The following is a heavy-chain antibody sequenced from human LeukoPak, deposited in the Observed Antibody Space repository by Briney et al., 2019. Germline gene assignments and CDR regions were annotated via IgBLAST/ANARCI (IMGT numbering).Heavy chain of an antibody. D-gene: IGHD4-17*01. V-gene: IGHV3-23*01. CDR3: AARGDDYGEYYFDY. J-gene: IGHJ4*02. Sequence: PGGSLRLSCAASGFTFSSYAMSWVRQAPGKGLEWVSAISGSGGSTYYADSVKGRFTISRDNSKNTLYLQMNSLGAEDTAVYYCAARGDDYGEYYFDYWGQGTLVTVSS. CDR2: ISGSGGST. CDR1: GFTFSSYA.